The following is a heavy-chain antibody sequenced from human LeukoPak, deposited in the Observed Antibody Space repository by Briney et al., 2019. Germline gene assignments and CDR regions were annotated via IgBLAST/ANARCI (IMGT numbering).Heavy chain of an antibody. CDR2: ISSSGSTI. Sequence: GGSLRLSCAASGFTFSDYYMSWIRQAPGKGLEWVSYISSSGSTIYYADSVKGRFTISRDNAKNSLYLQMNSLRAEDTAVYYCARDRGGVAGPNYYYYYYMDVWGKGTTVTVSS. V-gene: IGHV3-11*04. CDR1: GFTFSDYY. CDR3: ARDRGGVAGPNYYYYYYMDV. J-gene: IGHJ6*03. D-gene: IGHD6-19*01.